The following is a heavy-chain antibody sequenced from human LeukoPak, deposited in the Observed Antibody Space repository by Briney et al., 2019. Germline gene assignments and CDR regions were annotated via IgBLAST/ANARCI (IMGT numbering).Heavy chain of an antibody. J-gene: IGHJ4*02. CDR2: IYSGGST. CDR3: ARDMYTRNPFDY. V-gene: IGHV3-66*01. D-gene: IGHD5/OR15-5a*01. Sequence: GGSPRLSCAESGFTVSSNYMSWVRQAPGKGLEWVSVIYSGGSTYYADSVRGRFTISRDNSKNTLHLQMNSLRAEDTAVYYCARDMYTRNPFDYWGQGTLVTVSS. CDR1: GFTVSSNY.